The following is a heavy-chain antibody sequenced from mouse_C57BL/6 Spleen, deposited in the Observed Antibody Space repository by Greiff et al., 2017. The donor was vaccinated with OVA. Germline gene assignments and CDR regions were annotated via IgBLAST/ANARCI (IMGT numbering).Heavy chain of an antibody. CDR1: GYTFTSYW. Sequence: VQLQQPGAELVRPGTSVKLSCKASGYTFTSYWMHWVKQRPGQGLEWIGVIDPSDSYTNYNQKFKGKATLTVDTSSSTAYMQLSSLTSEESAVYYCSGEGRFAYWGQGTLVTVSA. CDR2: IDPSDSYT. D-gene: IGHD3-3*01. CDR3: SGEGRFAY. V-gene: IGHV1-59*01. J-gene: IGHJ3*01.